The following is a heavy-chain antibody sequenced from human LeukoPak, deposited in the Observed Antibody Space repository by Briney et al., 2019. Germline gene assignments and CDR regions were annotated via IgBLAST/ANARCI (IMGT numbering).Heavy chain of an antibody. CDR1: GFTFSTYE. Sequence: PGGSLRLSCAVSGFTFSTYEMNWVRQAPGKGLEWISCVSAGGLTTFYADSVKGRFTVSRDNAKNSLYLQMNSLRAEDTAVYYCARFPGADYFDYWGQGTLVTVSS. CDR2: VSAGGLTT. J-gene: IGHJ4*02. V-gene: IGHV3-48*03. CDR3: ARFPGADYFDY. D-gene: IGHD3-10*01.